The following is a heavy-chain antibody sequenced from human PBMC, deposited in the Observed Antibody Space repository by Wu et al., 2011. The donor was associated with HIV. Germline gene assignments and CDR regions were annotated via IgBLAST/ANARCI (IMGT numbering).Heavy chain of an antibody. D-gene: IGHD4/OR15-4a*01. CDR2: INPDSGGT. J-gene: IGHJ3*02. CDR1: GYTFTSYF. Sequence: QVQLVQSGAEVKKPGASVKVSCKASGYTSGYTFTSYFIHWLRQAPGQGLEYMGWINPDSGGTYYAQKFQGRHTMTRDTSISTAYMELSRLRSDDTAVYYCAPKRAPVDDAFDIWGQGTMVTVSS. CDR3: APKRAPVDDAFDI. V-gene: IGHV1-2*02.